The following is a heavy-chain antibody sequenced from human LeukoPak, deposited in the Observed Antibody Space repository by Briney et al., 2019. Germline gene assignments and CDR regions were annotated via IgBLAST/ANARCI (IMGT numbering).Heavy chain of an antibody. D-gene: IGHD4-17*01. Sequence: ASVEVSCKASGGTFSSYAISWVRQAPGQGLEWMGWINPNSGGTNYAQKFQGRVTMTRDTSISTAYMELSRLRSDDTAVYYCAREGYGDYAQWDYWGQGTLVTVSS. V-gene: IGHV1-2*02. CDR2: INPNSGGT. CDR1: GGTFSSYA. J-gene: IGHJ4*02. CDR3: AREGYGDYAQWDY.